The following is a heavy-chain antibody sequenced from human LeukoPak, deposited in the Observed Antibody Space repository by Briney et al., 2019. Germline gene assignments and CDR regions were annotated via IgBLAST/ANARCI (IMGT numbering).Heavy chain of an antibody. CDR1: GGSFSGYY. D-gene: IGHD3-16*01. CDR3: ARGWGGYNDY. V-gene: IGHV4-34*01. Sequence: SETLSLTCAVYGGSFSGYYWSWIRQPPGKGLEWIGEINHSGSTNYNPSLKSRVTISVDTSKNQFSLKLSSVAAADTAVYYCARGWGGYNDYWGQGTLVTVSS. J-gene: IGHJ4*02. CDR2: INHSGST.